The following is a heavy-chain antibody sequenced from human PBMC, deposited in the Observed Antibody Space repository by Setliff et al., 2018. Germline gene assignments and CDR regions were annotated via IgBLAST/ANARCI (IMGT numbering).Heavy chain of an antibody. CDR2: ISSSSSYI. Sequence: PGGSLRLSCAASGFSFTAYSLNWVRQAPGKGLEWVSSISSSSSYIYYAGSVQGRFTISRDNAKNSLYLQMNSLRAEDTAVYYCARAADSYGPPRSYMDVWGKGTTVTVSS. D-gene: IGHD5-18*01. V-gene: IGHV3-21*01. CDR3: ARAADSYGPPRSYMDV. CDR1: GFSFTAYS. J-gene: IGHJ6*03.